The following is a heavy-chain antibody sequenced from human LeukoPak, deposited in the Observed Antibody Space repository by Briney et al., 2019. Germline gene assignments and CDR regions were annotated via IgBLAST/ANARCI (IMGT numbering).Heavy chain of an antibody. CDR2: ISSSGSTI. J-gene: IGHJ6*03. CDR1: GFTFSDYY. Sequence: PGGSLRLSCAASGFTFSDYYMSWIRQAPGKGLEWVSYISSSGSTIYYADSVKGRFTISRDNAKNSLYLQMNSLRAEDTAVYYCAGSSWWYYYYYMDVWGKGTTVTVSS. V-gene: IGHV3-11*04. CDR3: AGSSWWYYYYYMDV. D-gene: IGHD6-13*01.